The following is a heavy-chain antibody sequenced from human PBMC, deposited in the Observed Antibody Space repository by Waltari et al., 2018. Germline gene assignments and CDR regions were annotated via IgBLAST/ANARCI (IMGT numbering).Heavy chain of an antibody. D-gene: IGHD3-10*01. CDR1: GGAIKPHY. J-gene: IGHJ5*01. CDR2: MSYSGLN. V-gene: IGHV4-59*11. Sequence: QVQMQESCPGLVKPSGTLSLTCTVSGGAIKPHYWTWLRHTPETGLEWSGHMSYSGLNDYDTPRRSRVTISVDTSKKQVSQNRTSVISADTAVYYCARGVFGEFLGGWFDSWGRGTRVTVSS. CDR3: ARGVFGEFLGGWFDS.